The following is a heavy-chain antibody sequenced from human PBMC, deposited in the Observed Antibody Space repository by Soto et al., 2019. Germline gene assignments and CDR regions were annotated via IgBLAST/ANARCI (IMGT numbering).Heavy chain of an antibody. Sequence: GGSLRLSCAPSGFTFSNYAMFWVRQAPGKGLEWVSTIFAGGGSTYYADSVKGRFTISRDNSKNTLVLQMNSLRVEDTAVYFCAKDLIRGDGYIVYNYWGQGTLVTVSS. J-gene: IGHJ4*02. CDR2: IFAGGGST. CDR1: GFTFSNYA. CDR3: AKDLIRGDGYIVYNY. V-gene: IGHV3-23*01. D-gene: IGHD3-10*01.